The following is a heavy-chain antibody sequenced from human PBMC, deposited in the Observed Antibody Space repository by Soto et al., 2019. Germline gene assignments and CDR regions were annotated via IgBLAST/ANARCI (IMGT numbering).Heavy chain of an antibody. J-gene: IGHJ6*02. V-gene: IGHV1-18*01. CDR2: ISAYNGNT. CDR1: GYTFTSYG. Sequence: ASVKVSCKASGYTFTSYGISWVRQAPGQRLEWMVWISAYNGNTNYAQKLQDRVTMTTDTSTSTAYMELRSLRSDDTAVYYCARDVAQLGIAYYYYYGMDVWGQGTTVTVSS. D-gene: IGHD7-27*01. CDR3: ARDVAQLGIAYYYYYGMDV.